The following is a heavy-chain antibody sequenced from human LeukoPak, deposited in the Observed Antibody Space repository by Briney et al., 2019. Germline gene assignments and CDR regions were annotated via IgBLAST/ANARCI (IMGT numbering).Heavy chain of an antibody. J-gene: IGHJ5*02. D-gene: IGHD2-15*01. CDR3: ARESWDIEGYNWFDP. CDR2: TYYRSKWYN. V-gene: IGHV6-1*01. Sequence: KPSQTLSLTCAISGGSVSSNSAAWNWIRQSPSRGLEWLGRTYYRSKWYNDYAVSVKSRITINLDTSKNQFSLQLNSVTPEDTAVYYCARESWDIEGYNWFDPWGQGTLVTVSS. CDR1: GGSVSSNSAA.